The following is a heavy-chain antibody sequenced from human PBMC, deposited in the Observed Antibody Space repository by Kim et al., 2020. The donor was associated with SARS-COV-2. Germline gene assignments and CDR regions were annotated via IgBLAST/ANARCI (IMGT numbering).Heavy chain of an antibody. V-gene: IGHV3-48*02. J-gene: IGHJ6*02. Sequence: GKGRFTISRDNAKNSLYLQMNSLRDEDTAGYYCAREAARKDYYYYGMDVWGQGTTVTVSS. CDR3: AREAARKDYYYYGMDV. D-gene: IGHD6-13*01.